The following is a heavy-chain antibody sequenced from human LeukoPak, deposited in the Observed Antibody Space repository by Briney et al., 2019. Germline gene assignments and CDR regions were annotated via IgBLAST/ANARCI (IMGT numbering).Heavy chain of an antibody. D-gene: IGHD3-22*01. CDR3: VVWGEDRSGHRFDF. CDR1: GFSFSSYA. Sequence: GGSLRLSCAASGFSFSSYAMSWVRQAPGKGLMWVSRINTDGSNTHYADSVKGRFTISRDNAKNTLYLQMNGLRVEDTAVYYCVVWGEDRSGHRFDFWGQGTLVTVSS. V-gene: IGHV3-74*01. CDR2: INTDGSNT. J-gene: IGHJ4*02.